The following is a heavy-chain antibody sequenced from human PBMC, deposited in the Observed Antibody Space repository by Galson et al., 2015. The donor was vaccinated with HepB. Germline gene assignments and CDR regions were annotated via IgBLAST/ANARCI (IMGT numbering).Heavy chain of an antibody. V-gene: IGHV5-51*01. Sequence: QSGAEVTKPGESLRISCKGSGYSFTSYWIGWVRQMPGKGLEWMGIIYPGDSDTRYSPSFQGQVTISADKSISTAYLQWSSLKASDTAMYYCARYYSSGWSRPGGLPGSGGLGAFDIWGQGTMVTVSS. D-gene: IGHD6-19*01. CDR1: GYSFTSYW. CDR3: ARYYSSGWSRPGGLPGSGGLGAFDI. CDR2: IYPGDSDT. J-gene: IGHJ3*02.